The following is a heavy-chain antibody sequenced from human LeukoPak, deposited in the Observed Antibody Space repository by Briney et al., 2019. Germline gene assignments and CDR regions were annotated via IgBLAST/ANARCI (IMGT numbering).Heavy chain of an antibody. CDR3: ARGVQGGYAQYYFDY. J-gene: IGHJ4*02. CDR1: GFTFSSYG. V-gene: IGHV3-33*01. Sequence: GGSLRLSCAASGFTFSSYGMHWVRQAPGKGLEWVAVIWYDGSNKYYADSVKGRFTISRDNSKNTLYLQMNSLRAEDTAVYYCARGVQGGYAQYYFDYWGQGTLVIVSS. CDR2: IWYDGSNK. D-gene: IGHD5-12*01.